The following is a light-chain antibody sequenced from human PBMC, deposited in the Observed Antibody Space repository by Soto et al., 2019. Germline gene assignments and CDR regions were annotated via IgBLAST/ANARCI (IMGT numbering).Light chain of an antibody. CDR3: CSYAGSSTV. CDR1: SSDVGSYNL. J-gene: IGLJ2*01. Sequence: QSALTQPASVSGSPEQSITISCTGTSSDVGSYNLVSWYQQHTGKAPKLMIYEGSKRPSGVSNRFSGSKSGNTASLTISGLQAEDESDYYCCSYAGSSTVFGGGTKLTVL. CDR2: EGS. V-gene: IGLV2-23*01.